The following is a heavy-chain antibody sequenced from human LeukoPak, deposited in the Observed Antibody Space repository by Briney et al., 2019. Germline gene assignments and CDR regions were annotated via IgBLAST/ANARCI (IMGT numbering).Heavy chain of an antibody. CDR2: IYHSGST. Sequence: SETLSLTCTVSGGSISSGGYYWSWIRQPPGKGLEWIGYIYHSGSTYYNPSLKSRVTISVDRSKNQFSLKLSSVTAADTAVYFCARGTKYSGAFDYWGQGTLVTVSS. CDR1: GGSISSGGYY. J-gene: IGHJ4*02. D-gene: IGHD1-26*01. V-gene: IGHV4-30-2*01. CDR3: ARGTKYSGAFDY.